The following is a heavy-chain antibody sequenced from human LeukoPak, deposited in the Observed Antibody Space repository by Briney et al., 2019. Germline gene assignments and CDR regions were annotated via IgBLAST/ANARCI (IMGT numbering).Heavy chain of an antibody. Sequence: ASVKVSCKASGYTFTVYYMHWVRRAPGQGLEWMGWINPNSGGTNYAQKFQGRVTMTRDTSISTAYMELSRLRSDETAVYYCARDSITICGVVITYNWFDPWGQGTLVTVSS. V-gene: IGHV1-2*02. CDR3: ARDSITICGVVITYNWFDP. J-gene: IGHJ5*02. D-gene: IGHD3-3*01. CDR2: INPNSGGT. CDR1: GYTFTVYY.